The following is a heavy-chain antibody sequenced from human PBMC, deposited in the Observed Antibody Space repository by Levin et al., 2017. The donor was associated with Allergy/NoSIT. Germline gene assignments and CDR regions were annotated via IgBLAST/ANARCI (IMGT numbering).Heavy chain of an antibody. D-gene: IGHD4-17*01. CDR2: ISSSSRYI. CDR1: GFTFNTYS. J-gene: IGHJ6*02. CDR3: ATSRQDYGDGRDGLDV. Sequence: SGGSLRLSCVASGFTFNTYSMNWVRQAPGKGLEWVSSISSSSRYIYYAESLKGRFTVSRDNAKNSLYLQMTSLRAEDTAVYYCATSRQDYGDGRDGLDVWGQGTTATVSS. V-gene: IGHV3-21*06.